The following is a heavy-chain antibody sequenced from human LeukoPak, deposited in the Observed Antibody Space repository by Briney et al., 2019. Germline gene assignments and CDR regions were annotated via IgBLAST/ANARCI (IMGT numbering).Heavy chain of an antibody. J-gene: IGHJ4*02. CDR3: AKAWASLNY. CDR2: ISSSGGST. D-gene: IGHD3-16*01. Sequence: PGGSLRLSCAASGFTFSSQSMSWVRQAPGKGLEWVSSISSSGGSTYYADSVKGRFTISRDNSKNTLYLQMNSLRAEDTAVYYCAKAWASLNYWGQGTLVTVSS. V-gene: IGHV3-23*01. CDR1: GFTFSSQS.